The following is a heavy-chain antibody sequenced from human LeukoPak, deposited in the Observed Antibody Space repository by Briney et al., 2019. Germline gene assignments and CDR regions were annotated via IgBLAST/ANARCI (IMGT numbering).Heavy chain of an antibody. Sequence: GGSLRLSCAASGFTFGSYSMTWVSQAPGKGLEWIAYIRVSSTTIYYMDSVKGRFTISRDDANSSLHLQMENLRAGDTARYYCVRGKRNGFDFWGQGTMITVSS. CDR2: IRVSSTTI. V-gene: IGHV3-48*01. J-gene: IGHJ3*01. CDR1: GFTFGSYS. D-gene: IGHD1-1*01. CDR3: VRGKRNGFDF.